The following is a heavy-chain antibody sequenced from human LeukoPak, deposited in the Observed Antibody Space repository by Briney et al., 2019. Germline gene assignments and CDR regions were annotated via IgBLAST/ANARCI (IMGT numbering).Heavy chain of an antibody. J-gene: IGHJ4*02. CDR3: ARTPIYYFDNSGYYN. CDR1: GGSISSYY. D-gene: IGHD3-22*01. Sequence: SETLSLTCTVSGGSISSYYWSWIRQPPGKGLEWIGLIYSSGSTSYNPSLKSRVTMSVDTSKKQFSLRLSSVTAADTAVYYCARTPIYYFDNSGYYNWGQGTLVTVSS. CDR2: IYSSGST. V-gene: IGHV4-4*07.